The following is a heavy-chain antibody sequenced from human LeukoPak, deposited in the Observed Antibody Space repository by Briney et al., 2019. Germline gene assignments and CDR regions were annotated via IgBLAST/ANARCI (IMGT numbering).Heavy chain of an antibody. Sequence: ASGKVSCKASGGSFSSYAISWVRQAPGQGLEWMGGIIPIFGTANYAQKFQGRVTITTDESTSTAYMELSSLRSEDTAVYYCARVGATTPHFDYWGQGTLVTVSS. V-gene: IGHV1-69*05. CDR3: ARVGATTPHFDY. D-gene: IGHD1-26*01. J-gene: IGHJ4*02. CDR1: GGSFSSYA. CDR2: IIPIFGTA.